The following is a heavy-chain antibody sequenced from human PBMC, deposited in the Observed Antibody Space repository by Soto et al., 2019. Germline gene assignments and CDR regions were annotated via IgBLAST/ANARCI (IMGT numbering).Heavy chain of an antibody. CDR1: GYTFTSYG. CDR2: ISAYNGNT. V-gene: IGHV1-18*04. D-gene: IGHD2-2*01. CDR3: ARDPGGLYCSSTSCYQGMDV. Sequence: ASVKVSCKASGYTFTSYGISWLRQSPGQGLEWMGWISAYNGNTNYAQKLQGRVTMTTDTSTSTAYMELRSLRSDDTAVYYCARDPGGLYCSSTSCYQGMDVWGQGTTVTVSS. J-gene: IGHJ6*02.